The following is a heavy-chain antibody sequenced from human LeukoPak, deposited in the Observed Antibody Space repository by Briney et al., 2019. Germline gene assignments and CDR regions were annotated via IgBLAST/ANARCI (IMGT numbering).Heavy chain of an antibody. CDR3: ARAPMVRGVIEALDY. J-gene: IGHJ4*02. CDR1: GFTVSSNY. CDR2: IYSGGST. V-gene: IGHV3-53*01. Sequence: PGGSLRLSCAASGFTVSSNYMSWVRQAPGKGLEWVPVIYSGGSTYYADSVKGRFTISRDNSKNTLYLQMNSLRAEDTAVYYCARAPMVRGVIEALDYWGQGTLVTVSS. D-gene: IGHD3-10*01.